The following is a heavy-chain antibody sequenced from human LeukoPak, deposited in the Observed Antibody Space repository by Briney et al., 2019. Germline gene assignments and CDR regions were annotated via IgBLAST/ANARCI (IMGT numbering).Heavy chain of an antibody. CDR2: INPNSGGT. J-gene: IGHJ4*02. Sequence: ASVKVSCKASGYTFTGYYMHWVRQAPGQGLEWMGWINPNSGGTNYAQKFQGRVTMTRDTSISTAYMELSRLRSDDTAVYYCAKAFDYDFWSGSSTGGDYWGQGTLVTVSS. CDR1: GYTFTGYY. D-gene: IGHD3-3*01. CDR3: AKAFDYDFWSGSSTGGDY. V-gene: IGHV1-2*02.